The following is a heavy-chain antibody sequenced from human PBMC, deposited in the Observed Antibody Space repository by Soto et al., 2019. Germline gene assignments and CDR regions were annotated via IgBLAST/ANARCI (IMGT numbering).Heavy chain of an antibody. CDR3: ARDPGTSGNFFDY. D-gene: IGHD2-21*02. Sequence: QVQLVQSGAEVKKPGASVKVSCEASGYFFINYFMNWVRQAPGQGLEWMGVINPNNGRTTYSWRFQDRFTVTRDTSTSTVYMELSSLRSEDTAVYYCARDPGTSGNFFDYWGQGSLVTVSS. CDR2: INPNNGRT. J-gene: IGHJ4*02. CDR1: GYFFINYF. V-gene: IGHV1-46*01.